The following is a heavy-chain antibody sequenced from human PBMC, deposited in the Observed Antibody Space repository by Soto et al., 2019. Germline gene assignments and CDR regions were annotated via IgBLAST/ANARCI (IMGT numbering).Heavy chain of an antibody. V-gene: IGHV4-39*01. CDR2: IYYSGST. CDR3: ARQRVYCSSTSCYKYGMDV. CDR1: GGSISSSSYY. Sequence: SETLSLTCTVSGGSISSSSYYWGWIRQPPGKGLEWIGSIYYSGSTYYNPSLKSRVTISVDTSKNQFPLKLSSVTAADTAVYYCARQRVYCSSTSCYKYGMDVWGQGTTVTVSS. J-gene: IGHJ6*02. D-gene: IGHD2-2*02.